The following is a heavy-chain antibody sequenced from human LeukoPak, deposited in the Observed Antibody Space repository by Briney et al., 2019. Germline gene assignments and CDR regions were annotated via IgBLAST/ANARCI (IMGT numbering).Heavy chain of an antibody. V-gene: IGHV1-18*01. CDR2: ISAYNGNT. CDR3: ARADLELRYFDWLLPRGGDFDY. CDR1: GYTFTSYG. Sequence: ASVKVSCRASGYTFTSYGISWVRQAPGQGLEWMGWISAYNGNTNYAQKLQGRVTMTTDTSTSTAYMELRSLRSDDTAVYYCARADLELRYFDWLLPRGGDFDYWGQGTLVTVSS. J-gene: IGHJ4*02. D-gene: IGHD3-9*01.